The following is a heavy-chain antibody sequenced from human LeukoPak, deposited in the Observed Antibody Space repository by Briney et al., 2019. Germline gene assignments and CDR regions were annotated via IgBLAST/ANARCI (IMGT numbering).Heavy chain of an antibody. Sequence: ASVKVSCEASGYTFTSYGISWVRQAPGQGLEWMGWISAYNGNTNYAQKLQGRVTMTTDTSTSTAYMELRSLRSDDTAVYYCARSSTAMAVPNFDYWGQGTLVTVSS. CDR1: GYTFTSYG. J-gene: IGHJ4*02. D-gene: IGHD5-18*01. CDR2: ISAYNGNT. V-gene: IGHV1-18*01. CDR3: ARSSTAMAVPNFDY.